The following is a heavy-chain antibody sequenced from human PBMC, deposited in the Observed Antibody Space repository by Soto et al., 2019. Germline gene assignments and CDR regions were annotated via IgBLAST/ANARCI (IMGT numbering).Heavy chain of an antibody. J-gene: IGHJ5*02. V-gene: IGHV4-30-4*01. D-gene: IGHD4-17*01. CDR1: GGSISSGDYY. CDR2: IYYSGST. CDR3: ARDPYGDYDGGSDP. Sequence: SETLSLTCTVSGGSISSGDYYWSWIRQPPGKGLEWIGYIYYSGSTYYNPSLKSRVTISVDTSKNQFSLKLSSVTAADTAVYYCARDPYGDYDGGSDPWGQGTLVTVSS.